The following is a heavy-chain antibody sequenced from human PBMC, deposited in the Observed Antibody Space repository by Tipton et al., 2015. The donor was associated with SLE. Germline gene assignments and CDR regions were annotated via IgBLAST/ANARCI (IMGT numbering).Heavy chain of an antibody. CDR1: SGSISNYY. V-gene: IGHV4-59*01. CDR3: AKADGVVGGQVPYWYFDL. Sequence: TLSLTCIVSSGSISNYYWSWIRQPPGKGLEWIGYIYYNGNANYSPSLKSRVTISVDTSKNQFSLKMTSVTAADTAVYYCAKADGVVGGQVPYWYFDLWGRGTLVSVSS. D-gene: IGHD1-26*01. CDR2: IYYNGNA. J-gene: IGHJ2*01.